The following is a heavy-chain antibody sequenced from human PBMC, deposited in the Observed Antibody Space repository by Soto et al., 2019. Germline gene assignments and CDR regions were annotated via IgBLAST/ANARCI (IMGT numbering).Heavy chain of an antibody. D-gene: IGHD3-10*01. CDR1: GGSFSGYY. J-gene: IGHJ4*01. V-gene: IGHV4-34*01. CDR2: INHSGST. CDR3: ARGDGSGSTKGLIDY. Sequence: PSETLSLTCAVYGGSFSGYYWTWIRQPPGKGLEWIGEINHSGSTNDNPSLGSRLAISVDTSKNQFSLRLTSVTAADTALYFCARGDGSGSTKGLIDYWGHGNLVTVSS.